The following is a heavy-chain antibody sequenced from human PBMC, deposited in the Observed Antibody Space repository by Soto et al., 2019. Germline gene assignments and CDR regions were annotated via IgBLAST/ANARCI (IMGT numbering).Heavy chain of an antibody. D-gene: IGHD3-3*01. CDR3: ARDPYYDFWSGSRGWFDP. Sequence: QVQLVESGGGVVQPGRSLRLSCAASGFTFSSYGMHWVRQAPGKGLEWVAVISYDGSNKYYADSVKGRFTISRDNAKNTLYLQMNSLRAEDTAVYYCARDPYYDFWSGSRGWFDPWGQGTLVTVSS. CDR1: GFTFSSYG. CDR2: ISYDGSNK. V-gene: IGHV3-30*03. J-gene: IGHJ5*02.